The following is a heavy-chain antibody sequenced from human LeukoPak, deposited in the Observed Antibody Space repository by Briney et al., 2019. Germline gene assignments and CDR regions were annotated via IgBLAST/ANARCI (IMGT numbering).Heavy chain of an antibody. CDR1: DGSFSGYY. CDR2: INHSGST. D-gene: IGHD3-22*01. Sequence: SETLSLTCAVYDGSFSGYYWSWIRQPPGKGLEWIGEINHSGSTNYNPSLKSRVTISVDTSKNQFSLKLRSVTAADTAVYYCARHFRLFGGDSDLLDYWGQGTLVTVSS. J-gene: IGHJ4*02. CDR3: ARHFRLFGGDSDLLDY. V-gene: IGHV4-34*01.